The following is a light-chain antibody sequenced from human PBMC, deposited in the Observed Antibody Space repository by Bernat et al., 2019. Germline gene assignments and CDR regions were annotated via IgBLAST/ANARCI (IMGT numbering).Light chain of an antibody. V-gene: IGKV1-9*01. CDR1: QVIGTY. J-gene: IGKJ5*01. CDR2: GAS. CDR3: QQLNSYPIT. Sequence: DIQLTQSPPFLSASVGDRVTITYRASQVIGTYLAWYQQKPGKAPNLLIYGASTLQTGVPSRFSGSGSGTEFTLTISSLRPEDFATYHCQQLNSYPITFGQGTRLEIK.